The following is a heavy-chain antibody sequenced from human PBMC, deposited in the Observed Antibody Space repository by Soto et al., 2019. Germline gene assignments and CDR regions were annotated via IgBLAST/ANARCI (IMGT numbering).Heavy chain of an antibody. Sequence: QVQLVESGGGVVQPGRSLRLSCAASGFTFSSYGMHWVRQAPGKGLEWVAVISYDGSNKYYADSVKGRFTISRDNSKNTLYLQMNSLRAKDTAVYYCAKDVIEWRWIFTLDYWGQGTLVTVSS. CDR1: GFTFSSYG. CDR3: AKDVIEWRWIFTLDY. J-gene: IGHJ4*02. V-gene: IGHV3-30*18. CDR2: ISYDGSNK. D-gene: IGHD5-12*01.